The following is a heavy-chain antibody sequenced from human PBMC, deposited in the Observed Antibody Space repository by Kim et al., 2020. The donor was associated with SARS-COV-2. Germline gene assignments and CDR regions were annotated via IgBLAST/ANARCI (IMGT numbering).Heavy chain of an antibody. CDR3: AKDIETYSSSWYYFDY. J-gene: IGHJ4*01. CDR2: ISWNSGSI. Sequence: GGSLRLSCAASGFTFDDYAMHWVRQAPGKGLEWVSGISWNSGSIGYADSVKGRFTISRDNAKNSLYLQMNSLRAEDTALYYCAKDIETYSSSWYYFDYWG. CDR1: GFTFDDYA. D-gene: IGHD6-13*01. V-gene: IGHV3-9*01.